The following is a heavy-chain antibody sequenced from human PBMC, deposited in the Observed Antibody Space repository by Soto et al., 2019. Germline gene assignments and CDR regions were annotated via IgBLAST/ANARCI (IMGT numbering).Heavy chain of an antibody. Sequence: ASVKVSCKASGYTFTSYGLNWVQQAPGQGLEWMGWISNYNGHTNYAQKLQGRVTMTTDTSTTTAYMELRNLRSDDTAVYYCARLIATAGYYFDYWGQGTLVTVSS. J-gene: IGHJ4*02. CDR1: GYTFTSYG. CDR2: ISNYNGHT. V-gene: IGHV1-18*01. D-gene: IGHD6-13*01. CDR3: ARLIATAGYYFDY.